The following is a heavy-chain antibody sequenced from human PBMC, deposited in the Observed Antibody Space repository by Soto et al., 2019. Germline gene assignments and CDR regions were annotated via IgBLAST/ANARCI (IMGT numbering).Heavy chain of an antibody. V-gene: IGHV1-69*12. Sequence: QVQLVQSGAEVKKPGSSVKVSCKASGGTFSSSAFSWVQQAPGQGLEWMGGIMPIFRTADYAQKFQGRVTITADESTSTAYMELSSLRSEDTGVYYCAGDKDRQQLGGNYYYIMDVWGQGTTVTVSS. CDR2: IMPIFRTA. J-gene: IGHJ6*02. CDR3: AGDKDRQQLGGNYYYIMDV. CDR1: GGTFSSSA. D-gene: IGHD3-3*02.